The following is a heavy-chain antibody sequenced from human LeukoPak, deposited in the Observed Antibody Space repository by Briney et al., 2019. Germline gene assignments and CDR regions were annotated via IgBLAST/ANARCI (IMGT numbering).Heavy chain of an antibody. CDR3: AYYSSFDY. D-gene: IGHD6-13*01. Sequence: PGGSLRLSCAGSGFTFSSYAMTWVRQAPGTGLEWVSSISRSDGTTYYADSVKGRFTISRDNSKNTLYLQMNSLRAEDTAVYYCAYYSSFDYWGQGTLVTVSS. J-gene: IGHJ4*02. CDR2: ISRSDGTT. CDR1: GFTFSSYA. V-gene: IGHV3-23*01.